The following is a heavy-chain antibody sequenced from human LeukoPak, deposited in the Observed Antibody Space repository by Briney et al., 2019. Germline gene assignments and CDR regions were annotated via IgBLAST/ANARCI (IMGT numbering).Heavy chain of an antibody. CDR3: AKVAHYYYGSESYYFFEH. Sequence: PGGSLRLSCAASGFTFSNYWMGWVRQAPGKGLEWVANIKQDGTEKYYVDSVKGRFTISRDNAKNSLYLQMNSLRVEDTATYYCAKVAHYYYGSESYYFFEHWGQGTPVTASS. CDR2: IKQDGTEK. V-gene: IGHV3-7*01. J-gene: IGHJ4*02. CDR1: GFTFSNYW. D-gene: IGHD3-10*01.